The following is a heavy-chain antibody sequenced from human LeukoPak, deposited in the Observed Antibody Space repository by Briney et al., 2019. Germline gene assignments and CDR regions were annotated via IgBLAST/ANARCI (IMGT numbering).Heavy chain of an antibody. CDR1: GFIFSTYG. V-gene: IGHV3-30*02. Sequence: GGSLRLSCAASGFIFSTYGMYWVRQAQGKGMEWVAFIRHDGSIKNYADSVKGRSTISRENSKNTLYLQMNSLRAEDTAVYYCAKDSLADIDYWGQGTLVTVSS. CDR3: AKDSLADIDY. CDR2: IRHDGSIK. D-gene: IGHD3-16*01. J-gene: IGHJ4*02.